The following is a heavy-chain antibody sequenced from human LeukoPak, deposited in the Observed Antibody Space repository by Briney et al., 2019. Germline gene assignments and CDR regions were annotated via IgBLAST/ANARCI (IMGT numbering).Heavy chain of an antibody. CDR3: ARVEGHYDILTGYQGKYYFDY. CDR1: GGTFSSYA. V-gene: IGHV1-69*01. D-gene: IGHD3-9*01. J-gene: IGHJ4*02. Sequence: GSLAKVSCKASGGTFSSYAISWVRQAPGQGLEWMGGIIPIFGTANYAQKFQGRVTITADESTSTAYMELSSLRSEDTAVYYCARVEGHYDILTGYQGKYYFDYWGQGTLVTVSS. CDR2: IIPIFGTA.